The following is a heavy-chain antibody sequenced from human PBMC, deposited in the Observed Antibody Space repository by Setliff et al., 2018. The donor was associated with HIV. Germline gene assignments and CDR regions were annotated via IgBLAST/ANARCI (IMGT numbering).Heavy chain of an antibody. V-gene: IGHV3-53*01. J-gene: IGHJ3*02. CDR3: ARRPVMGEAI. Sequence: SGGSLRLSCVGSGFTVTGSDMSWVRQAPGKGLEWVSLIYSSGSTHYADSVKGRFTMSRDSSKNTVYLQMDTLRAEDTAVYYCARRPVMGEAIWGQGTMVTVSS. CDR2: IYSSGST. D-gene: IGHD3-16*01. CDR1: GFTVTGSD.